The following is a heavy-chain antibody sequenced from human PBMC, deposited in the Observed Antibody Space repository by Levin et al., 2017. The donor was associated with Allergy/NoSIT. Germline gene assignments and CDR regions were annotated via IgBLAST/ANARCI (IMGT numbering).Heavy chain of an antibody. V-gene: IGHV3-23*01. CDR1: GFTFSSYA. Sequence: GESLKISCAASGFTFSSYAMSWVRQALGKGLEWVSAISGSGGSTYYADSVKGRFTISRDNSKNTLYLQMNSLRAEDTAVYYCAKEGIYGDYLDYWGQGTLVTVSS. D-gene: IGHD4-17*01. J-gene: IGHJ4*02. CDR3: AKEGIYGDYLDY. CDR2: ISGSGGST.